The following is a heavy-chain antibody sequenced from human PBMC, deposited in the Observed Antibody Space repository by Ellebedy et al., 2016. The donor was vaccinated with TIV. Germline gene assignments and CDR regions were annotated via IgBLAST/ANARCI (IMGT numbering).Heavy chain of an antibody. V-gene: IGHV1-69*13. CDR1: GGTLRGYT. Sequence: AASVKVSCKGSGGTLRGYTILWVRQAPGKGVEWVGGIIPMFGTTNYAQKFQGRVSIIADEATNTAYMDLSSLRYDDTAVYYCARKLGLHDGFDMWGQGTMVSVAS. J-gene: IGHJ3*02. CDR2: IIPMFGTT. CDR3: ARKLGLHDGFDM. D-gene: IGHD3-16*01.